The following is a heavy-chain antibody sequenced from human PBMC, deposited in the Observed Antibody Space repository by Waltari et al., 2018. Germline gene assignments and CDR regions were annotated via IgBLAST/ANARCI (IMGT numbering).Heavy chain of an antibody. CDR1: GFTFTSPA. CDR3: AADTRYFDWLPLHY. J-gene: IGHJ4*02. V-gene: IGHV1-58*01. CDR2: IVVGSGNT. D-gene: IGHD3-9*01. Sequence: QMQLVQSGTEVKKPGNSVQVPCNASGFTFTSPAWQWVRRSRGQRLEWIGWIVVGSGNTNYAQTFQERVTITRDMSTSTAYMELSSLRSEDTAVYYCAADTRYFDWLPLHYWGQGTLVTVSS.